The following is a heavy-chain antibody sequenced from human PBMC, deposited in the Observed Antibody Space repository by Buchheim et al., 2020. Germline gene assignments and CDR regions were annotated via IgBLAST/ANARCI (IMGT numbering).Heavy chain of an antibody. D-gene: IGHD3-22*01. CDR1: GFTFSSYG. CDR3: AIGGYYDSSGYHYFDY. V-gene: IGHV3-30*03. Sequence: QVQLVESGGGVVQPGRSLRLSCAASGFTFSSYGMHWVRQAPGKGLEWVAVISYDGSNKYYADSVKGRFTISRDHSKNTLYLQMNSLRAEDTAVYYCAIGGYYDSSGYHYFDYWGQGTL. CDR2: ISYDGSNK. J-gene: IGHJ4*02.